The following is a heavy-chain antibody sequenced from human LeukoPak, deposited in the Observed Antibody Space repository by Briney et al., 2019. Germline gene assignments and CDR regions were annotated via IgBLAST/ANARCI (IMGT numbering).Heavy chain of an antibody. CDR2: IGTAGSI. V-gene: IGHV3-21*01. CDR3: AKIRGYGSGSYDFDY. Sequence: GGSLRLSCAASGFTFRGYSMNWVRQAPGKGLEWVSSIGTAGSIYYTDSVKGRFTISRDNSKNTLYLQMNSLRAEDTAVYYCAKIRGYGSGSYDFDYWGQGTLVTVSS. D-gene: IGHD3-10*01. CDR1: GFTFRGYS. J-gene: IGHJ4*02.